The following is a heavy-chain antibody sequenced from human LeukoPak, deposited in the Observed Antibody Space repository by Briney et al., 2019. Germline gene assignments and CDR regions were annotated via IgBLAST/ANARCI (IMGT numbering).Heavy chain of an antibody. CDR3: ARGEVVTAHFDY. V-gene: IGHV4-34*01. Sequence: SETLSLTCAVYGGSFSGYYWSWMRQPPGKGLEWIGEINHSGSTNYNPSLKSRVTISVDTSKNQFSLKLSSVTAADTAVYYCARGEVVTAHFDYWGQGTLVTVSS. CDR2: INHSGST. D-gene: IGHD2-21*02. J-gene: IGHJ4*02. CDR1: GGSFSGYY.